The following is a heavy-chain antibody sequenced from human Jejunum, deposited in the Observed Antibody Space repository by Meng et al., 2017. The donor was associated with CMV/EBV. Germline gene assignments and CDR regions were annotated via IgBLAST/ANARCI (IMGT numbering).Heavy chain of an antibody. D-gene: IGHD5-12*01. CDR3: ARYYSGWYFDN. Sequence: TGSGDYFSSGTSYWSWIRQTPGKGLEWIAYIYYSGKINYNPSLKSRVTVSLDTSKNQFSLRLTSVTAADTAVYFCARYYSGWYFDNWGQGTLVTVSS. V-gene: IGHV4-61*01. CDR1: GDYFSSGTSY. CDR2: IYYSGKI. J-gene: IGHJ4*02.